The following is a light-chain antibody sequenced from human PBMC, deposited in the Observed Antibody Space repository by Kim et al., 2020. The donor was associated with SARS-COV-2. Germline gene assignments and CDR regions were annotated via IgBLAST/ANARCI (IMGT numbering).Light chain of an antibody. CDR3: QQNHTSWT. V-gene: IGKV4-1*01. CDR2: WAS. Sequence: DIVMTQSPDSLAVSLGGRATINCKSSQSVFRSTNNENYLAWYQQKPGQSPQLLLYWASTRASGVPDRFTGSGSGTDFTLTISGLQAEDVAVYYCQQNHTSWTFGQGTKVDIK. CDR1: QSVFRSTNNENY. J-gene: IGKJ1*01.